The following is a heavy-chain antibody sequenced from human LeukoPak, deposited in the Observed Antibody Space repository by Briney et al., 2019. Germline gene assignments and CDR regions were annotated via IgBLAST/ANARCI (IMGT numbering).Heavy chain of an antibody. D-gene: IGHD3-10*01. CDR2: IFYTGST. J-gene: IGHJ4*02. CDR3: ARETGSGSYYIGY. V-gene: IGHV4-59*12. Sequence: SETLSLTCTVSGVSISTYYWSWIRQPPGKGLEWIGYIFYTGSTNYYPSLKSRVAISVDTSKNQFSLKLSSVTAADTAVYYCARETGSGSYYIGYWGQGTLVTVSS. CDR1: GVSISTYY.